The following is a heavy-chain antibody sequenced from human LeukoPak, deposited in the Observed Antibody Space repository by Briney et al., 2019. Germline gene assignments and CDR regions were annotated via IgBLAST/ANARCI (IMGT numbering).Heavy chain of an antibody. J-gene: IGHJ6*02. CDR2: ISSSGSYT. CDR3: ARDRTRYCSGGSCYSSYGMDV. V-gene: IGHV3-21*01. CDR1: GFTFSSYN. Sequence: PGGSLRLSCAASGFTFSSYNMNWVRQAPGKGLEWVSSISSSGSYTYYADSEKGRFTISRDNAKNSLYLQMNSLRAEDTAVYYCARDRTRYCSGGSCYSSYGMDVWGQGTTVTVSS. D-gene: IGHD2-15*01.